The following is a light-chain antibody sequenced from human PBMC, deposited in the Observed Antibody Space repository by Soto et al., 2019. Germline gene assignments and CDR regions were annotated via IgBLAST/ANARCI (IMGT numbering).Light chain of an antibody. CDR2: DVN. V-gene: IGLV2-8*01. CDR1: SSDVGRYNF. CDR3: DSYSGSNNXV. J-gene: IGLJ1*01. Sequence: QSALTQPPSASGSPGQSVTISCTGTSSDVGRYNFVSWYQHHPGKAPKLLIYDVNKRPSGVPDRFSGSKSGNTASLTVSGLQAEDEADYYCDSYSGSNNXVFGTGTKVTVL.